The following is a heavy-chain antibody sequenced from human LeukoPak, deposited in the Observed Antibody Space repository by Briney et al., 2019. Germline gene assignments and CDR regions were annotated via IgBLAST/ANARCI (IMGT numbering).Heavy chain of an antibody. CDR1: GYSFTSYW. J-gene: IGHJ4*02. CDR2: IYPGDSDT. Sequence: GESLKISCKGSGYSFTSYWIGWVRQMPGKGLEWMGIIYPGDSDTRYSPSFQGQVTISADKSISTAYLQWSSLKASDTAMYYCARYIGSGWTYYYFDYWGQGTLVTVSS. V-gene: IGHV5-51*01. D-gene: IGHD6-25*01. CDR3: ARYIGSGWTYYYFDY.